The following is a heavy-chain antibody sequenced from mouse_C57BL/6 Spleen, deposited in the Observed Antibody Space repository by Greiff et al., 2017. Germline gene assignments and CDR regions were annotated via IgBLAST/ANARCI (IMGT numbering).Heavy chain of an antibody. D-gene: IGHD1-1*01. CDR2: IRNKANGYTT. CDR3: ARYNGNHDY. CDR1: GFTFTDYY. J-gene: IGHJ2*01. V-gene: IGHV7-3*01. Sequence: DVMLVESGGGLVQPGGSLSLSCAASGFTFTDYYMSWVRQPPGKALEWLGFIRNKANGYTTEYSASVKGRFTISRDNSQSILYLQMNALRAEDSATYYCARYNGNHDYWGQGTTLTVSS.